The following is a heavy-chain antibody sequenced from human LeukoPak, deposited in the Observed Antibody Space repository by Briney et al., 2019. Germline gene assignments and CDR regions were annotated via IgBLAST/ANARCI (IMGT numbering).Heavy chain of an antibody. J-gene: IGHJ4*02. CDR3: ARVVGATRGPSFDY. CDR1: GGSFCGYY. V-gene: IGHV4-34*01. CDR2: INHSGST. Sequence: SETLSLTCAVYGGSFCGYYWSWVRQPPGKGLEWIGEINHSGSTNYNPSLKSRVTISVDTSKNQFSLKLSSVTPADTAVYYCARVVGATRGPSFDYWGQGTLVTVSS. D-gene: IGHD1-26*01.